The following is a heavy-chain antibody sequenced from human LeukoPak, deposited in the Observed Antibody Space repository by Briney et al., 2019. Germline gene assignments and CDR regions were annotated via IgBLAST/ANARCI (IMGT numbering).Heavy chain of an antibody. Sequence: SETLSLTCAVYGGSFSGYYWSWIRQPPGKGLEWIGEINHSGSTNYNPSLKSRVTISVDTSKNQFSLKLSSVTAADTAVYYCARFGELPYQNYFDYWGQGTLVTVSS. J-gene: IGHJ4*02. D-gene: IGHD1-26*01. V-gene: IGHV4-34*01. CDR1: GGSFSGYY. CDR3: ARFGELPYQNYFDY. CDR2: INHSGST.